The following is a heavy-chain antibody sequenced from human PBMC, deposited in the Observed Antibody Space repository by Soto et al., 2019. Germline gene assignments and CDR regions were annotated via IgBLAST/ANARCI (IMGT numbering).Heavy chain of an antibody. CDR2: IIPIFGTA. CDR1: GGTFSSYA. Sequence: SVKVSCKASGGTFSSYAISWVRQAPGQGLEWMGGIIPIFGTANYAQKFQGRVTITADKSTSTAYMELSSLRSEDTAVYYCARGLPTMVRGVILNPYYYFGMDFRGQGTTVTVPS. J-gene: IGHJ6*02. CDR3: ARGLPTMVRGVILNPYYYFGMDF. V-gene: IGHV1-69*06. D-gene: IGHD3-10*01.